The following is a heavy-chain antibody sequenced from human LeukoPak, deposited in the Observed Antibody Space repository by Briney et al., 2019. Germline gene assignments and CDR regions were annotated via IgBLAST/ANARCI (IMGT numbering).Heavy chain of an antibody. CDR3: ARVISSTYAFDI. Sequence: GGSLRLSCAASGFTVSTIYMSWVRQAPGKGLEWVSVIHGDGTTYYADSVKGRFTISRDNAKNSLYLQMNSLRAEDTAVYYCARVISSTYAFDIWGQGTMVTVSS. V-gene: IGHV3-53*03. D-gene: IGHD6-13*01. J-gene: IGHJ3*02. CDR1: GFTVSTIY. CDR2: IHGDGTT.